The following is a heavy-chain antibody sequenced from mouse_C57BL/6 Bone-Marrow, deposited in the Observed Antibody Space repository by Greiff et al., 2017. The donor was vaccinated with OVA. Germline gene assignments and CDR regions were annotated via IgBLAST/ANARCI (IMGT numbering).Heavy chain of an antibody. J-gene: IGHJ2*01. CDR3: ARGGVRGYFDY. V-gene: IGHV1-54*01. CDR2: INPGSGGT. CDR1: GYAFTNYL. D-gene: IGHD2-2*01. Sequence: VQLQQSGAELVRPGTSVKVSCKASGYAFTNYLIEWVKQRPGQGLEWIGVINPGSGGTNYNEKFKGKATLTADKSSSTAYMELRSLTSEDSAVYFCARGGVRGYFDYWGQGTTLTVSS.